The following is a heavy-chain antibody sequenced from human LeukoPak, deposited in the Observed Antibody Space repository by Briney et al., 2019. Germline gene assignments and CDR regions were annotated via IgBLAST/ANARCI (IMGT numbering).Heavy chain of an antibody. CDR2: ISWNSGSI. CDR1: GFTFDDYA. J-gene: IGHJ4*02. CDR3: VPLNWNPPGDFDR. Sequence: PGGSLRLSCSASGFTFDDYAMHWVRQAPGKGLEWVSGISWNSGSIGYADSVKGRFTISRDNAKNSLYLQMNSLRAEDTALYYCVPLNWNPPGDFDRWGQGTVVTVSS. D-gene: IGHD1-20*01. V-gene: IGHV3-9*01.